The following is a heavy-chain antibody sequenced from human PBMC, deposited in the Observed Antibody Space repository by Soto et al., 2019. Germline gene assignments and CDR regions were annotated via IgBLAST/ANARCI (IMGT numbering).Heavy chain of an antibody. J-gene: IGHJ6*02. D-gene: IGHD7-27*01. Sequence: SETLSLTCTVSGGSISSYYRSWIRQPPGKGLEWIGYIYYSGSTNYNPSLKSRVTISVDTSKNQFSLKLSSVTAADTAVYYCARQPLTGDNYYYYGMDVWGQGTTVTVSS. CDR2: IYYSGST. CDR3: ARQPLTGDNYYYYGMDV. CDR1: GGSISSYY. V-gene: IGHV4-59*08.